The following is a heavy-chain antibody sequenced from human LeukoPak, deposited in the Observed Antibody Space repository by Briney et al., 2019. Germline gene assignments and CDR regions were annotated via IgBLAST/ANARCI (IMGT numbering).Heavy chain of an antibody. CDR2: IYYSGST. D-gene: IGHD1-7*01. Sequence: SQTLSLTCTVSGGSISSGDYYWSWIRQPPGKGLEWIEYIYYSGSTYYNPSLKSRVTISVDTSKNQFSLKLSSVTAADTAVYYCARGRTTRASGFDPWGQGTLVTVSS. CDR1: GGSISSGDYY. J-gene: IGHJ5*02. CDR3: ARGRTTRASGFDP. V-gene: IGHV4-30-4*08.